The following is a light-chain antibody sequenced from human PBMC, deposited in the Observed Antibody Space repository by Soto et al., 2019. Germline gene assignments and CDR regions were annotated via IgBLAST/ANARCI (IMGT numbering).Light chain of an antibody. CDR2: DAS. Sequence: DSQMTQSPSTRSASVGDRVTSTCRASQDINHWLAWYQQKPGNAPKFLIYDASTLESGVPSRFSGGGSGTEFTLTISSLQPDDSATYYCQQYYSRRTFGQGTKVDIK. CDR3: QQYYSRRT. J-gene: IGKJ1*01. CDR1: QDINHW. V-gene: IGKV1-5*01.